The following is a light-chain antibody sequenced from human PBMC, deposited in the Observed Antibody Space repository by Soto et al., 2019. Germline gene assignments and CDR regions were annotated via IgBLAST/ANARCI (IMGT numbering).Light chain of an antibody. Sequence: EIVLTQSPGTLSLSPGERATLSCRASHSVSSSYLAWYQQKPGQAPRLLIYCASSRATGIPDRFSGSGSGTDFTLTISRLEPEDFAVYYCQQYGSSPPFTFGQGTRLENK. CDR1: HSVSSSY. CDR2: CAS. V-gene: IGKV3-20*01. J-gene: IGKJ5*01. CDR3: QQYGSSPPFT.